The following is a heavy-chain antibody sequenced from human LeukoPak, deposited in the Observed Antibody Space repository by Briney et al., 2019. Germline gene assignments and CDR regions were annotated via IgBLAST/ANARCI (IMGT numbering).Heavy chain of an antibody. Sequence: PGGSLRLSCAASGFTFSSYAMSWVRQAPGKGLEWVSAISGSGGSTYYADSVKGRFTISRDNSKNTLYLQMHSLRAEDTAVYYCAKSEWELSYFDYWGQGTLVTVSS. CDR3: AKSEWELSYFDY. J-gene: IGHJ4*02. V-gene: IGHV3-23*01. CDR2: ISGSGGST. D-gene: IGHD1-26*01. CDR1: GFTFSSYA.